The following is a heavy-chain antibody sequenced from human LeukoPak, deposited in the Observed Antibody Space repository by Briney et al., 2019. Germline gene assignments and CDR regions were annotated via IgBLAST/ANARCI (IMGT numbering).Heavy chain of an antibody. Sequence: GASVKVSCKASGYTFTSYAMNWVRQAPGQGLEWMGWINTNTGNPTYAQGFTGRFVFSLDTSVSTAYLQISSLKAEDTVVYYCARAPGIQLWLQGYYYYYYMDVWGKGTTVTVSS. V-gene: IGHV7-4-1*02. CDR2: INTNTGNP. CDR1: GYTFTSYA. D-gene: IGHD5-18*01. CDR3: ARAPGIQLWLQGYYYYYYMDV. J-gene: IGHJ6*03.